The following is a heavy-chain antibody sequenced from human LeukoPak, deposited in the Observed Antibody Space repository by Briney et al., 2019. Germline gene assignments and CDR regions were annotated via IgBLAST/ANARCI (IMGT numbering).Heavy chain of an antibody. CDR2: INSDGRST. J-gene: IGHJ3*02. Sequence: GGSLRLSCAASGFTFSTSWMHWVRQVPGKGLVWVSRINSDGRSTDYADSVKGRFTISRDNSKNTLYLQVNSLRAEDTAVYYCARDSAPGRAYCGGDCYSAFDIWGQGTMVTVSS. CDR1: GFTFSTSW. CDR3: ARDSAPGRAYCGGDCYSAFDI. D-gene: IGHD2-21*02. V-gene: IGHV3-74*01.